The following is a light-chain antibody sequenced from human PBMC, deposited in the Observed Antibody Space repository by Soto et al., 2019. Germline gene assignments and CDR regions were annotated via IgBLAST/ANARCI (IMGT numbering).Light chain of an antibody. J-gene: IGKJ1*01. CDR3: LQHNTYPRT. V-gene: IGKV3-20*01. CDR2: DAS. CDR1: QSVRSMY. Sequence: EVVLTQSPGTLSLSPGERATLSCRASQSVRSMYLAWYQQKPGQAPRLLIYDASSRATDIPDRFSGSGSGTDFTLTISRLEPEDSATYFCLQHNTYPRTFGQGTKVDIK.